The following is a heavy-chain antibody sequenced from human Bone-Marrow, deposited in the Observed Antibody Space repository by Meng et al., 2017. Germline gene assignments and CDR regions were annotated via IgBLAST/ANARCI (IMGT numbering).Heavy chain of an antibody. CDR3: ARGYYEDSGGCFDY. Sequence: ASVKVSCKASGYTFTSYAMSWVRQATGQGLEWMGGMNPNSGNTGYAQKFQGRVTITRNTSASTAYMELSSLRSEDTAVYYCARGYYEDSGGCFDYWGQGILVTVSS. CDR2: MNPNSGNT. V-gene: IGHV1-8*01. D-gene: IGHD3-22*01. J-gene: IGHJ4*02. CDR1: GYTFTSYA.